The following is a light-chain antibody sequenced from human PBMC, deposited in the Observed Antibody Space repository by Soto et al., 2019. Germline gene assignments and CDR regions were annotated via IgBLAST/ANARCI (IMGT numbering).Light chain of an antibody. J-gene: IGLJ3*02. CDR2: EVS. CDR3: SSYTGSSVV. CDR1: SSDYNY. V-gene: IGLV2-8*01. Sequence: QSVLTQPPSASGSPGQSVTISCTGTSSDYNYVSWYQHHPGKAPKLVILEVSKRPSGVPDRFSGSKSGNTASLTVSGLQTEDEGDYYCSSYTGSSVVFGGGTKVTVL.